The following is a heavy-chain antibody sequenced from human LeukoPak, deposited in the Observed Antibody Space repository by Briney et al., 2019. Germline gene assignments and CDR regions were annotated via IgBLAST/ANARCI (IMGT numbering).Heavy chain of an antibody. CDR1: GYSFTSYW. J-gene: IGHJ3*02. CDR2: IYPGDSDT. Sequence: NRGESLKISCEGSGYSFTSYWIGWVRQMPGKGLEWMGIIYPGDSDTRYSPSFQGQVTISADKSISTAYLQWSSLKASDTAMYYCARRHCSSTSCYFDIWGQGTMVTVSS. CDR3: ARRHCSSTSCYFDI. D-gene: IGHD2-2*01. V-gene: IGHV5-51*01.